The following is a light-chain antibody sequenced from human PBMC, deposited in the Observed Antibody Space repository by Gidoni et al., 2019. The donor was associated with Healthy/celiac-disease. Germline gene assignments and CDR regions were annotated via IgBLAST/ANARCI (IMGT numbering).Light chain of an antibody. CDR3: SSYTSSSTPLV. J-gene: IGLJ1*01. V-gene: IGLV2-14*03. Sequence: QSALTQPASVSGSPGQSITISCTGTSSDVGGYNYVSWYQQHPGKAPKLMIYDVSNRPPGVSNRFSGSKSGNTASLTISGLQAEDEADYYCSSYTSSSTPLVFGTGTKGTVL. CDR2: DVS. CDR1: SSDVGGYNY.